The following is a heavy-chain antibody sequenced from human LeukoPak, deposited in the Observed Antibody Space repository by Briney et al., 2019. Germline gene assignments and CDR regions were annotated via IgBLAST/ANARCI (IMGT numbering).Heavy chain of an antibody. CDR2: INYSGST. CDR3: ARLGCGIAGAGTCNWFDP. V-gene: IGHV4-59*01. J-gene: IGHJ5*02. CDR1: GGSISSYY. D-gene: IGHD6-13*01. Sequence: PSETLSLTCTVSGGSISSYYWSWIRQPPGKGLEWIGYINYSGSTNYNPSLKSRVTISVDTSKNQFSLKLSSVTAADTAVYYCARLGCGIAGAGTCNWFDPWGQGTLVTVSS.